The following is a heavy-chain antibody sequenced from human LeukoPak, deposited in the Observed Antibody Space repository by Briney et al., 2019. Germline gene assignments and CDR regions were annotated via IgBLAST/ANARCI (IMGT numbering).Heavy chain of an antibody. D-gene: IGHD3-10*01. CDR3: ATTGFGEFLLDY. V-gene: IGHV1-24*01. J-gene: IGHJ4*02. CDR2: FDLEDGET. CDR1: GYTLTELS. Sequence: GASVKVSCKVSGYTLTELSMHWVRQAPGQGLEWMGGFDLEDGETIYAQKVQGRVTMTEDTSTDTAYMDLSSLRSEDTAVYYCATTGFGEFLLDYWGQGTLVTVSS.